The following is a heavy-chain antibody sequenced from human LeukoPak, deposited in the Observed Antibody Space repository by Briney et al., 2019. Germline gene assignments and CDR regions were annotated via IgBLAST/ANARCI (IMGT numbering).Heavy chain of an antibody. CDR2: IWYDGSNK. V-gene: IGHV3-33*01. Sequence: PGGSLRLSCAASGFTFSSYGMHWVRQAPGKGLEWVAVIWYDGSNKYYADSVKGRFTISRDNSKNTLYLQMNSLRAEDTAVYYCASWHYYDSSGSDGAFDIWGQGTMVTVSS. CDR3: ASWHYYDSSGSDGAFDI. CDR1: GFTFSSYG. J-gene: IGHJ3*02. D-gene: IGHD3-22*01.